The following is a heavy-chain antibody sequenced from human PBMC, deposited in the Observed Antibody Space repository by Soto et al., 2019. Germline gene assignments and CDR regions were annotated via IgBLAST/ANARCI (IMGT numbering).Heavy chain of an antibody. CDR3: ARHLEGSTRGNLEY. CDR2: IYPYDSDT. J-gene: IGHJ4*01. Sequence: PGESLKISCKTSGYSFTSYLIGWVRQIPGKGMEWMGNIYPYDSDTRDRPSFQGQVTISADPSITTAYLQWSGLGASDTAMYFCARHLEGSTRGNLEYWGQGTLVTVSS. V-gene: IGHV5-51*01. CDR1: GYSFTSYL. D-gene: IGHD2-2*01.